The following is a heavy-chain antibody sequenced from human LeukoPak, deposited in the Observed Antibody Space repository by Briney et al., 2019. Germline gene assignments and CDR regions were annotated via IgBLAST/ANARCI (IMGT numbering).Heavy chain of an antibody. CDR3: ARGAVAGFTDY. J-gene: IGHJ4*02. D-gene: IGHD6-19*01. CDR1: GFTFSSYS. V-gene: IGHV3-21*01. Sequence: KPGGSLRLSCAASGFTFSSYSMNWVRQAPGKGLELVSSISSSSSYIYYADSVKGRFTISRDNAKNSLYLQMNSLRAEDTAVYYCARGAVAGFTDYWGQGTLVTVSS. CDR2: ISSSSSYI.